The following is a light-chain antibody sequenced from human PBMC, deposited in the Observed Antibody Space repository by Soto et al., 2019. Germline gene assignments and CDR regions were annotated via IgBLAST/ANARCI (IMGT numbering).Light chain of an antibody. Sequence: EIVLTQSPGTLSLSPGERATLSCRASQSVSSTYLAWYQQKPGQAPRLLIYDASSRATGIPDKFIGSGSGSDLSLTISRLEPEDSAMYYCQHIGKSPRFFTFGPGTKVDIK. CDR3: QHIGKSPRFFT. CDR1: QSVSSTY. V-gene: IGKV3-20*01. J-gene: IGKJ3*01. CDR2: DAS.